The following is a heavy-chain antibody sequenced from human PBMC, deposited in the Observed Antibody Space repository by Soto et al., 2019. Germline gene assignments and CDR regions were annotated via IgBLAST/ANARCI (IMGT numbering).Heavy chain of an antibody. J-gene: IGHJ4*02. Sequence: QVQLVESGGGVVQPGRSLRLSCAASGFTFSSYGMHWVRQAPGKGLEWVGVIWYDGSNKYYADSVKGRFTISRDNSKNTLYLQMNSLRAEDTAVYYCAAEMATTNPYWGQGTLVTVSS. D-gene: IGHD5-12*01. CDR3: AAEMATTNPY. CDR2: IWYDGSNK. CDR1: GFTFSSYG. V-gene: IGHV3-33*01.